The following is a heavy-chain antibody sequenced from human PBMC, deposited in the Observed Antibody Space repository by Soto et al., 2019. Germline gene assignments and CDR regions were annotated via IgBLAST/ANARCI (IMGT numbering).Heavy chain of an antibody. Sequence: PSETLSLTCAVSGDSITTNNWWSWVRQPPGKGLEWIGEIYHNGNTNYNPSLKSRVTMSVDTSKNQFSLKLTSVTAADTAIYYCARGAAVPGETDRFDYWGQGTLVTVSS. J-gene: IGHJ4*02. V-gene: IGHV4-4*02. D-gene: IGHD6-19*01. CDR2: IYHNGNT. CDR1: GDSITTNNW. CDR3: ARGAAVPGETDRFDY.